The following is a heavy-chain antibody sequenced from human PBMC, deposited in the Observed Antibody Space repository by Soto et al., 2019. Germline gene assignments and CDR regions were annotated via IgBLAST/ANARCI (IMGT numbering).Heavy chain of an antibody. CDR1: VYTFTSYG. J-gene: IGHJ4*02. D-gene: IGHD1-1*01. Sequence: QVHLGQSGAEVKKPGASVKVSCKASVYTFTSYGITWVRQAPGQGLEWMGWISAHNGNTDYAQKLQGRVIVTRDTCTTSADMELRSMISDDTAVYYCARGRYGDYWGQGALVTVSS. V-gene: IGHV1-18*01. CDR2: ISAHNGNT. CDR3: ARGRYGDY.